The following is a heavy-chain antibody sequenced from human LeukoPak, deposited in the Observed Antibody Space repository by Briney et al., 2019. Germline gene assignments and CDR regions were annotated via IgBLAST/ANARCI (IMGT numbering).Heavy chain of an antibody. CDR1: GFTFSSYS. D-gene: IGHD2-15*01. Sequence: KTGGSLRLSCAASGFTFSSYSMNWVRQAPGKGLEGVSSISSSSSYIYYADSVKGRFTISRDNAKNSLYLQMNSLRAEDTAVYYCARDWGVGYCSGGSCYVQPYYFDYWGQGTLVTVSS. CDR3: ARDWGVGYCSGGSCYVQPYYFDY. V-gene: IGHV3-21*01. J-gene: IGHJ4*02. CDR2: ISSSSSYI.